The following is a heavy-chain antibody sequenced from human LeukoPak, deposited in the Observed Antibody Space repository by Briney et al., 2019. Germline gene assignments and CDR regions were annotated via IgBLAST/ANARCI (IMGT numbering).Heavy chain of an antibody. CDR1: GGSFSGYY. Sequence: SETLSLTCAVSGGSFSGYYWSWIRQPPGKGLEWIGEINHSGSPNYNPSLKSRVTISVDTSKNQFSLKLSSVTAADTAVYYCARAEGYCSSTSCSEYFQHWGQGTLVTVSS. D-gene: IGHD2-2*01. CDR3: ARAEGYCSSTSCSEYFQH. CDR2: INHSGSP. V-gene: IGHV4-34*01. J-gene: IGHJ1*01.